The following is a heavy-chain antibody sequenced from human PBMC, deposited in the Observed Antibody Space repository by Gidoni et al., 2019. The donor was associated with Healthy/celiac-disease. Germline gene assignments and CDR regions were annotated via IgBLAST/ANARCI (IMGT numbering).Heavy chain of an antibody. CDR1: GGSISSYY. CDR2: ICYSGST. D-gene: IGHD3-22*01. Sequence: QVQLQESGPGLVKPSETLSLTCTVSGGSISSYYWSWIRQPPGKGLEWLGYICYSGSTNYNPALKSRVTISVDTSKNQFSLKLSSVTAADTAVYYCAREPNDDSTADYFDYWGQGTLVTVSS. V-gene: IGHV4-59*01. CDR3: AREPNDDSTADYFDY. J-gene: IGHJ4*02.